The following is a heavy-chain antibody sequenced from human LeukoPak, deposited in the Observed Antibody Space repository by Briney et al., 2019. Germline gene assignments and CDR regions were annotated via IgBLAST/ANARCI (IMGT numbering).Heavy chain of an antibody. J-gene: IGHJ4*02. CDR3: ARGDIVVVVAAAPPHTFDY. V-gene: IGHV1-46*01. CDR1: GYTFTSYY. CDR2: INPSGGST. D-gene: IGHD2-15*01. Sequence: GASVKVSCKASGYTFTSYYMHWVRQAPGQGLEWMGIINPSGGSTSYAQKFQGRVTMTRDTSTSTVYTELSSLRSEDTAVYYCARGDIVVVVAAAPPHTFDYWGQGTLVTVSS.